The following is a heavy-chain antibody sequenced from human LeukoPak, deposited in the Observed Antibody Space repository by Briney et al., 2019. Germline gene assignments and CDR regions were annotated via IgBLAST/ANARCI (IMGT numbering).Heavy chain of an antibody. CDR2: IYYSGST. CDR1: GGSIGRGSYY. D-gene: IGHD2-15*01. Sequence: PSETLSLTCSVSGGSIGRGSYYWGWIRQSPGKGLEWIGSIYYSGSTNYNPSLKSRVTISVDTSKNQFSLKLSSVTAADTAVYDCARVAAKTVDYWGQGTLVTVSS. J-gene: IGHJ4*02. CDR3: ARVAAKTVDY. V-gene: IGHV4-39*07.